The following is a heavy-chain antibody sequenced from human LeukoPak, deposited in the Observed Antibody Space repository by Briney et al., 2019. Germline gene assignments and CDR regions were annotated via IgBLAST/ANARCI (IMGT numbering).Heavy chain of an antibody. J-gene: IGHJ4*02. CDR2: ISYDGSNK. CDR3: AKDVSHSTSFQT. CDR1: GFTFSSYA. V-gene: IGHV3-30-3*01. Sequence: GGSLRLSCAASGFTFSSYAMRWVRQAPGKGLEWVAVISYDGSNKYYADSVKGRFTISRDDSKNTLYLQMNSLRAEDMAVYFCAKDVSHSTSFQTWGQGTLVTVSS. D-gene: IGHD2-2*01.